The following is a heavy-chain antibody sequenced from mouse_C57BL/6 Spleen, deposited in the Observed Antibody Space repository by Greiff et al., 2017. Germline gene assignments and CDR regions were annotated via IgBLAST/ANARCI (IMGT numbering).Heavy chain of an antibody. CDR3: AREGGSSYRWYFEV. J-gene: IGHJ1*03. CDR2: INYDGSST. V-gene: IGHV5-16*01. CDR1: GFTFSDYY. D-gene: IGHD1-1*01. Sequence: EVQVVESEGGLVQPGSSMKLSCTASGFTFSDYYMAWVRQVPEKGLEWVANINYDGSSTYYLDSLKSRFIISRDNAKNILYLQMSSLKSEDTSTYYCAREGGSSYRWYFEVCGTETTLTVSS.